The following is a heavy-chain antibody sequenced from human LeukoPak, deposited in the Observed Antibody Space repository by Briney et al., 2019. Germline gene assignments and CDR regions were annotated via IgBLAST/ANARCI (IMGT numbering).Heavy chain of an antibody. J-gene: IGHJ4*02. D-gene: IGHD2-2*01. CDR3: TRTPRLVAHAFYFDQ. CDR2: IYPSDSDT. CDR1: GYTFATYW. Sequence: GESLKISCKGFGYTFATYWIGWVSQMPGKDPEWMGTIYPSDSDTRYSPSFQGHVTISADKSITTAYLQWSSLKASDSAMYYCTRTPRLVAHAFYFDQSGRGTLVTVSS. V-gene: IGHV5-51*01.